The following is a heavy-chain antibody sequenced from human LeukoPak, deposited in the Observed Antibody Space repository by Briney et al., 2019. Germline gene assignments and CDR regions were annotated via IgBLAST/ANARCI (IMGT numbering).Heavy chain of an antibody. Sequence: SQTLSLTCTVSGGSISSGSYYWSWIRQPAGKGLEWIGRIYTSGSTNYNSSLKSRVTISVDTSKNQFSLKLSSVTAADTAVYYCARGHSIEPYYYYYYMDVWGKGTTVTVSS. V-gene: IGHV4-61*02. D-gene: IGHD4-11*01. CDR2: IYTSGST. CDR1: GGSISSGSYY. CDR3: ARGHSIEPYYYYYYMDV. J-gene: IGHJ6*03.